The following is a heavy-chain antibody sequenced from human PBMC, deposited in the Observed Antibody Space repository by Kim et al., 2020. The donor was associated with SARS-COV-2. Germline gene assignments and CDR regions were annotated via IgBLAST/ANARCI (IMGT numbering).Heavy chain of an antibody. V-gene: IGHV3-33*06. CDR1: GFTFSIYS. D-gene: IGHD6-13*01. Sequence: GGSLRLSCAASGFTFSIYSMHWVRQAPGKGLEWVADIWYDGSNKYYADSVKGRFTISRDNSKNTLYLQMNSLRAEDTAVYYCAKQIRMYSSSCYYCDYWGRGTLVTVSS. CDR3: AKQIRMYSSSCYYCDY. J-gene: IGHJ4*02. CDR2: IWYDGSNK.